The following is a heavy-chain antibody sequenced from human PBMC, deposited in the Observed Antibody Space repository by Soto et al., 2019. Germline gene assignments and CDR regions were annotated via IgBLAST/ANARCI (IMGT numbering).Heavy chain of an antibody. D-gene: IGHD4-17*01. CDR1: GGSISSSSYF. V-gene: IGHV4-39*01. J-gene: IGHJ6*02. Sequence: SETLSLTCTVSGGSISSSSYFWGWIRQPPGKGLEWIGSIYYSGSTYYNPSLKSRVTVSVDTSKNQFSLKLSSVTAADTAVYYCARAHYGDYGYGMDVWGQGTTVPVS. CDR3: ARAHYGDYGYGMDV. CDR2: IYYSGST.